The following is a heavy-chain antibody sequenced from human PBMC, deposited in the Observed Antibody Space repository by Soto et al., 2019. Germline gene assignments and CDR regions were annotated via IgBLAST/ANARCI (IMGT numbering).Heavy chain of an antibody. D-gene: IGHD5-12*01. V-gene: IGHV4-61*01. CDR1: GGSVSSGSYY. CDR2: IYYSGST. Sequence: SSETLSLTCTVSGGSVSSGSYYWSWIRQPPGKGLEWIGYIYYSGSTNYNPSLKSRVTISADTSKNQFSLKLSSVTAADTAVYYCARDQEGIVATISRYYYYGMDVWGQGTTVTVSS. J-gene: IGHJ6*02. CDR3: ARDQEGIVATISRYYYYGMDV.